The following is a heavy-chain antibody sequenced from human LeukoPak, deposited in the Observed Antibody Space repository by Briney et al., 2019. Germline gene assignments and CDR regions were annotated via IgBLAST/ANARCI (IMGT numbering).Heavy chain of an antibody. J-gene: IGHJ6*03. CDR1: GYTFTSYG. CDR2: ISAYNGNT. CDR3: ARDTNTIFYYYYYMDV. V-gene: IGHV1-18*01. Sequence: ASVKVSCTASGYTFTSYGISWVRQAPGQGLEWMGWISAYNGNTNYAQKLQGRVTMTTDTSTSTAYMELRSLRSDDTAVYYCARDTNTIFYYYYYMDVWGKGTTVTVSS. D-gene: IGHD3-3*01.